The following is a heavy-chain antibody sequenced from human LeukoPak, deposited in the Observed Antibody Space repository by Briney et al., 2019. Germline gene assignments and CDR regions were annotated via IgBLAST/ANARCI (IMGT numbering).Heavy chain of an antibody. CDR1: GFTFSSYS. Sequence: PGGSLRLSCAASGFTFSSYSMNWVRQAPGKGLEWVSSISSSSSYIYYADSVKGRFTISRDNAENSLYLQMNSLRAEDTALYYCAKAQPYYDFWSGYFPQKYYFDYWGQGTLVTVSS. J-gene: IGHJ4*02. CDR2: ISSSSSYI. V-gene: IGHV3-21*04. D-gene: IGHD3-3*01. CDR3: AKAQPYYDFWSGYFPQKYYFDY.